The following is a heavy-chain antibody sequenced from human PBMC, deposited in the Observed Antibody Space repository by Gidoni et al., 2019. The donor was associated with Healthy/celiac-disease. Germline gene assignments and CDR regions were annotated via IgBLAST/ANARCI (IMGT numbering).Heavy chain of an antibody. V-gene: IGHV3-30*04. CDR2: ISYDGSNK. CDR1: GFTFSSYA. D-gene: IGHD6-13*01. Sequence: QVQLVESGGGVVQPGRSLRLSCAASGFTFSSYAMHWVRQAPGKGLEWVAVISYDGSNKYYADSVKGRFTISRDNSKNTLYLQMNSLRAEDTAVYYCARGGSSWGYYGMDVWGQGTTVTVSS. CDR3: ARGGSSWGYYGMDV. J-gene: IGHJ6*02.